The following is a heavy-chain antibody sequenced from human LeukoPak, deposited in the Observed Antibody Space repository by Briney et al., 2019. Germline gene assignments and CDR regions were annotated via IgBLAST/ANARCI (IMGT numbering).Heavy chain of an antibody. Sequence: GGSLRLSCAASGFTFSSYWMSWVRQAPGKGLEWVANIKQDGSGKYYVDSVKGRFTISRDNAKNSLYLQMNSLRAEDTAVYYCARAPGLYDFWSGWFPSDLYYFDYWGQGTLVTVSS. CDR2: IKQDGSGK. V-gene: IGHV3-7*04. D-gene: IGHD3-3*01. CDR1: GFTFSSYW. J-gene: IGHJ4*02. CDR3: ARAPGLYDFWSGWFPSDLYYFDY.